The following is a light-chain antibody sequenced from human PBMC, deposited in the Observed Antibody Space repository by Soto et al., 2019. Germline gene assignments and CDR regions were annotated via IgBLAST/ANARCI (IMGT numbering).Light chain of an antibody. CDR1: SANIGAAYN. CDR2: GNN. CDR3: CLYSGSTVI. V-gene: IGLV1-40*01. J-gene: IGLJ2*01. Sequence: QSVLTQPPSVSGAPGQRVTISCTGSSANIGAAYNVDWYQQLPGTAPKLLIYGNNNRPSGVPARFSGSKSGTSASLAIAGLQAEDEGDYYCCLYSGSTVIFGGGTKLTVL.